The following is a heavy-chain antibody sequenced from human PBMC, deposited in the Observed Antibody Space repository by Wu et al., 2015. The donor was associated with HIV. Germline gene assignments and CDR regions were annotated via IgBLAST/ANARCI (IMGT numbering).Heavy chain of an antibody. Sequence: QVHLVQSGAEVKKSGSSVKVSCQASGGTFTSYAFSWVRQAPGQGLEWMGWISAYNGNTNYAQKLQGRVTMTTDTSTTTAYMELRSLRSDDTAVYYCARDIKHGAAAGTSSWFDPWGQGTLVTVSS. CDR1: GGTFTSYA. CDR3: ARDIKHGAAAGTSSWFDP. D-gene: IGHD6-13*01. J-gene: IGHJ5*02. V-gene: IGHV1-18*01. CDR2: ISAYNGNT.